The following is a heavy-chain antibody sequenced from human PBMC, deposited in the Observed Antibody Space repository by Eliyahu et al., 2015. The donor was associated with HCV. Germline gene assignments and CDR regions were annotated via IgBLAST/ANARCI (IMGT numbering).Heavy chain of an antibody. J-gene: IGHJ4*02. CDR2: VNPEGTGK. CDR3: ATKQADW. V-gene: IGHV3-7*01. CDR1: GFNFDFYW. Sequence: EVQLVESGGDLVQPGGSLRLSCAASGFNFDFYWMMWVRQAPGKGLEWGANVNPEGTGKYFSASVRGRFTISRDNTRNSVSLQMNSLRAEDTAVYYCATKQADWWGQGTLVTVSS.